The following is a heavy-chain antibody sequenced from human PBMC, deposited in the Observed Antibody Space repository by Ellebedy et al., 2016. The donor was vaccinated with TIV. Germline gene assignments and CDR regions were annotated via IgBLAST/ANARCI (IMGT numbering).Heavy chain of an antibody. J-gene: IGHJ4*02. Sequence: SETLSLTXAVSGGSISSCHWSWIRQPPGKGLEWIGYIYYSGSTNYNPSLKSRVTISVDTSKNQFSLKLSSVTAAVTAVYYCARRFGDYWGQGTLVTVSS. D-gene: IGHD3-10*01. V-gene: IGHV4-59*01. CDR3: ARRFGDY. CDR1: GGSISSCH. CDR2: IYYSGST.